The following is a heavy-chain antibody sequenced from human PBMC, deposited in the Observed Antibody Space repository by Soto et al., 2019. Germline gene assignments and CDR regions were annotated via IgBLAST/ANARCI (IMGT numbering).Heavy chain of an antibody. CDR2: IWYDGSNK. CDR3: ARDLFPYYFDY. J-gene: IGHJ4*02. D-gene: IGHD2-21*01. Sequence: GGSLRLSCAASGFTFSSYGMHWVRQAPGKGLEWVAVIWYDGSNKYYADSVKGRFTISRDNSKNTLYLQMNSLRAEDTAVYYCARDLFPYYFDYWGQGTLVTVSS. V-gene: IGHV3-33*01. CDR1: GFTFSSYG.